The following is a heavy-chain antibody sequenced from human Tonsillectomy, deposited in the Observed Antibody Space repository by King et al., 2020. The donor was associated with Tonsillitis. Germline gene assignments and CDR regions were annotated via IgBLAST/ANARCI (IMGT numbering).Heavy chain of an antibody. D-gene: IGHD3-3*01. V-gene: IGHV4-31*03. CDR1: GGSISSAGYY. CDR3: ARGIRFLEWPFDC. Sequence: QLQESGPGLVKPSQTLSLTCTVSGGSISSAGYYWSWIRQHPGKGLEWIGYIYTSGSTYYNPSLKSRVTISVDTSKNQFSLKLSSETAADTAVYYCARGIRFLEWPFDCWGQGTLVTVSS. J-gene: IGHJ4*02. CDR2: IYTSGST.